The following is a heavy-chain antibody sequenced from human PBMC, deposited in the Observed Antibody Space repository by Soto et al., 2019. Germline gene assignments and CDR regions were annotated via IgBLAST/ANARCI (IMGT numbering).Heavy chain of an antibody. J-gene: IGHJ6*02. D-gene: IGHD6-13*01. V-gene: IGHV3-72*01. CDR1: GFSFSDHY. CDR2: SRNKATSHTT. Sequence: GGSLRLSCAASGFSFSDHYMDWVRQAPGKGLEWVGRSRNKATSHTTEYAASVKGRFSISRDDSKTSLYLHMNSLRTEDTAVYYCVTHTSTRYLNGMDVWGQGTTVTVSS. CDR3: VTHTSTRYLNGMDV.